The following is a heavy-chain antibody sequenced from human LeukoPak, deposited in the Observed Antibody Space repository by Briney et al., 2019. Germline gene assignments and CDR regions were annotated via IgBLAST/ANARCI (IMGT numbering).Heavy chain of an antibody. J-gene: IGHJ3*02. CDR2: IYYSGST. V-gene: IGHV4-30-4*01. CDR1: GGSISSGDYY. CDR3: ARDLVGATSDAFDI. D-gene: IGHD1-26*01. Sequence: SQTLSLTCTVSGGSISSGDYYWSWIRQPPGKGLEWIGYIYYSGSTYYNPSLKSRVTISVDTSKNQFSLKLSSVTAADTAVYYCARDLVGATSDAFDIWGQGTMVTVSS.